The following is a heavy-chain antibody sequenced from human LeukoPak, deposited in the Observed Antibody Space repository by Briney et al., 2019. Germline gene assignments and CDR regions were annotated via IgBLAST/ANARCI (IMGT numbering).Heavy chain of an antibody. V-gene: IGHV4-34*01. CDR1: GGSFSGYY. Sequence: SETLSLTCAVYGGSFSGYYWSWIRQPPGKGLEWIGEINHSGSTNYNPSLKSRVTISVDTSKNQFSLRLSSVTAADTAVYYCARRSRSNIAAAGNFDYWGQGTLVTVSS. CDR3: ARRSRSNIAAAGNFDY. D-gene: IGHD6-13*01. J-gene: IGHJ4*02. CDR2: INHSGST.